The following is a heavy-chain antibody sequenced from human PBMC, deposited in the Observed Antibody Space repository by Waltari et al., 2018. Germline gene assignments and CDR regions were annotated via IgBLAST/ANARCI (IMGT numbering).Heavy chain of an antibody. Sequence: EERLVQSGGGLVQPGGSLRLSCEASGFSLTNYTLNWVRQAPGKGLEWVAYIMAPSRTTFYADAVRGRFIISRNNAKNSLSLQMVSLRGEDTAVYYCAVARGNYDVLTGFPVDSWGQGTLVTVSS. J-gene: IGHJ5*01. CDR3: AVARGNYDVLTGFPVDS. V-gene: IGHV3-48*01. CDR1: GFSLTNYT. D-gene: IGHD3-9*01. CDR2: IMAPSRTT.